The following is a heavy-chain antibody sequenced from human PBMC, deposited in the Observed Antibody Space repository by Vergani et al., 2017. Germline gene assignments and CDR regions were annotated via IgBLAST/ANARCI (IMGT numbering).Heavy chain of an antibody. J-gene: IGHJ3*01. CDR2: LSASDRHT. CDR1: GFTFIMHA. V-gene: IGHV3-23*01. CDR3: VRERAHFDAFDV. Sequence: EVQLLESGGDLVQPGGSLRLSCAASGFTFIMHAMSWVRQAPGKGLEWVSTLSASDRHTHYADSVKGRFTISRDNSRYTLDLQMDSLRAEDTAVYHCVRERAHFDAFDVWGQGTMVTVSS.